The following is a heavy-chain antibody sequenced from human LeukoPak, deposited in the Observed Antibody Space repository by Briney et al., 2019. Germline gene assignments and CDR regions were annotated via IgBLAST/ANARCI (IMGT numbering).Heavy chain of an antibody. J-gene: IGHJ4*02. V-gene: IGHV3-23*01. CDR1: GFTFSTYA. CDR3: AKGYYYGSGSYSTFDY. D-gene: IGHD3-10*01. CDR2: ISGSGGST. Sequence: PGGSLRLSCAASGFTFSTYAMNWVRQAPGKGLEWVSTISGSGGSTYYADSVKGRFTISRDNSKNTLYVQMSSLRADDTAVYYCAKGYYYGSGSYSTFDYWGQGTLVTVSS.